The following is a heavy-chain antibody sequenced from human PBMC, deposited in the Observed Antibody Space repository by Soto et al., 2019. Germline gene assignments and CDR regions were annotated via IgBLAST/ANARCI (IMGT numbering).Heavy chain of an antibody. D-gene: IGHD3-3*01. Sequence: GGSLRLSCAASGFTFSSYAMSWVRQAPGKGLEWVSAISGSGGSTYYADSVKGRFTISRNNSKNTLYLQMNSLRAENTAVYYCAKGGPKYYDFWSGYPRLEGYFDYWGQGTLVTVSS. CDR3: AKGGPKYYDFWSGYPRLEGYFDY. V-gene: IGHV3-23*01. J-gene: IGHJ4*02. CDR2: ISGSGGST. CDR1: GFTFSSYA.